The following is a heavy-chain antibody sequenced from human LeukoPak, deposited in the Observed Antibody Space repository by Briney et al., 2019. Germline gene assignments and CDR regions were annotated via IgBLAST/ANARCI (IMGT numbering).Heavy chain of an antibody. CDR1: GFTFSSYG. V-gene: IGHV3-30*18. D-gene: IGHD3-22*01. Sequence: GGSLRLSCAASGFTFSSYGMHWVRQAPGKGLEWVAVISSDGVNKYSADSVKGRFTISRDNSKNALYLQMNSLRAEDTAVYYCAKGGYYERPWYFDYWGQGTLVTVSS. CDR2: ISSDGVNK. CDR3: AKGGYYERPWYFDY. J-gene: IGHJ4*02.